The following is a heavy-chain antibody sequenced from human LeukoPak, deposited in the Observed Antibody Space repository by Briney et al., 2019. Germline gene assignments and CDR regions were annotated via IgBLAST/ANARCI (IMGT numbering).Heavy chain of an antibody. J-gene: IGHJ4*02. Sequence: GGSLRLSCAASGFTFTNAWMNWVRQAPGKGLEWVGRIKSKADGETIDYAAPVKGRFTFSRDDSKNMLYLQMNSLESEGTAVYYCSTLTSRGLSDSWGQGTLVTVSS. CDR2: IKSKADGETI. D-gene: IGHD1-20*01. CDR1: GFTFTNAW. V-gene: IGHV3-15*07. CDR3: STLTSRGLSDS.